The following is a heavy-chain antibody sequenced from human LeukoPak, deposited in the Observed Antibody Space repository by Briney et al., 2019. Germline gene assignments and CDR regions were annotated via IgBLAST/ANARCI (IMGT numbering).Heavy chain of an antibody. V-gene: IGHV4-39*01. D-gene: IGHD3/OR15-3a*01. Sequence: SETLSLTCTVSGVSISSSNSYWGWIRQPPGKGLEWIGSIYYSGNTYYNASLKSQVSISIDTSKNQFSLKLTSVIAADTAVYYCARQTGSGLFILPGGQGTLVTVSS. J-gene: IGHJ4*02. CDR1: GVSISSSNSY. CDR2: IYYSGNT. CDR3: ARQTGSGLFILP.